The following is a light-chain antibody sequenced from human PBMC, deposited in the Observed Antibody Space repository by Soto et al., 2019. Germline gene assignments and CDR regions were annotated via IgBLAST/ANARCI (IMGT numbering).Light chain of an antibody. CDR1: QSVSSN. V-gene: IGKV3-15*01. Sequence: EIVMTQSPATLSVSPGERATLSCRASQSVSSNLAWYQQRPGQAPRLLIYGASTRATGIPARFSGSRSGTDFTLTISRLEPEDFAVYYCQQYGSSPRTFGQGTKVDIK. CDR2: GAS. J-gene: IGKJ1*01. CDR3: QQYGSSPRT.